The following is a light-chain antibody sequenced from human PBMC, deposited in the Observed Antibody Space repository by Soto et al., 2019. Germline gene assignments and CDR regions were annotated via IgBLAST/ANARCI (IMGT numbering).Light chain of an antibody. J-gene: IGKJ4*01. V-gene: IGKV1-5*03. Sequence: SVGDRVTITCRASQSISSWLAWYQQKPGKAPKLLIQKASSLESGVPSRFSGSGSGTEFTLTISSLQPDDFATYYCQQDDSLSLTFGGGTKVEIK. CDR2: KAS. CDR1: QSISSW. CDR3: QQDDSLSLT.